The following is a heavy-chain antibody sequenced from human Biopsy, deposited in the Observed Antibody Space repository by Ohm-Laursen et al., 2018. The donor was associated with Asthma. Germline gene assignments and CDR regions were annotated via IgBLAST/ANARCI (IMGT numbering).Heavy chain of an antibody. J-gene: IGHJ5*02. CDR2: INHSGST. Sequence: WIRQPPGKGLEWIGEINHSGSTNYNPSLKSRVTISVDTSKNQFSLKLSSVTAADTAVYYCARAGQCSSTSCYNPGWFDPWGQGTLVTVSS. CDR3: ARAGQCSSTSCYNPGWFDP. V-gene: IGHV4-34*01. D-gene: IGHD2-2*01.